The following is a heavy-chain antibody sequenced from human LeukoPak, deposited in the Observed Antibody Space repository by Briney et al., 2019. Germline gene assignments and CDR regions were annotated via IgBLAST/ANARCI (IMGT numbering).Heavy chain of an antibody. Sequence: GGSLRLSCAASGFTFSSYGMHWVRQAPGKGLEWVAVIWYDGSNKYYADSVKGRFTISRDNSKNTLYLQMNSLRAEDTAVYYCARDYGDYRGNYFDYWGQGNLVTVSS. J-gene: IGHJ4*02. CDR1: GFTFSSYG. CDR2: IWYDGSNK. D-gene: IGHD4-17*01. V-gene: IGHV3-33*01. CDR3: ARDYGDYRGNYFDY.